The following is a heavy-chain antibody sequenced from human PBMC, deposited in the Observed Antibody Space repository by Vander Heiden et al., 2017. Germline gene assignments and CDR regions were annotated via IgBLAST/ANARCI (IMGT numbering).Heavy chain of an antibody. CDR1: GFTFSQGC. CDR3: TTSYYLPTPDL. V-gene: IGHV3-15*01. Sequence: ELQLVESGGGLVTPGGSLRLSFAPSGFTFSQGCMSWSRQAPGKGLEWVGSIKRKTDGGTTDYAAPVKGRFTISSDESKNTLDLQMNSLKTEDTAVYYCTTSYYLPTPDLWGQGTLVAVSS. CDR2: IKRKTDGGTT. D-gene: IGHD3-10*01. J-gene: IGHJ5*02.